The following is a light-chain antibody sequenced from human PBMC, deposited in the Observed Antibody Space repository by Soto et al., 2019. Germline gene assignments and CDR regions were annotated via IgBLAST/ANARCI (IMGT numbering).Light chain of an antibody. CDR2: KAS. V-gene: IGKV1-5*03. J-gene: IGKJ3*01. CDR3: KQYNSYSVT. CDR1: QSISSW. Sequence: DIQMTQSPSTLSASVGDRVTITCRASQSISSWLAWYQQKPGKAPKVLIYKASSLESGVPSRFSGSGSGTEFTLTIRSLQPDDFATYYCKQYNSYSVTFGPGTKVDIK.